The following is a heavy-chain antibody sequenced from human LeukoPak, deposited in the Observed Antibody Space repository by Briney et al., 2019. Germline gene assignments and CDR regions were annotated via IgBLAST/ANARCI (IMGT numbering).Heavy chain of an antibody. V-gene: IGHV3-23*01. CDR2: ISGSGGNT. Sequence: GGSLRLSCAVSGFTFSSLAMGWVRQAPGKGLEWVSAISGSGGNTYYADSVKGRFTISRDNSKNMLYLQMNSLRAEDAAVFYCAKIPDPNYYFDYWGQGTLVTVSS. CDR3: AKIPDPNYYFDY. CDR1: GFTFSSLA. J-gene: IGHJ4*02. D-gene: IGHD4/OR15-4a*01.